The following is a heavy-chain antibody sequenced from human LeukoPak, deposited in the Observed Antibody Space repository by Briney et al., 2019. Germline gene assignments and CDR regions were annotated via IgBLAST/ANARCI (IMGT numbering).Heavy chain of an antibody. CDR3: AKGVGRYSSGLFDY. V-gene: IGHV3-23*01. CDR2: ISGSDSRT. CDR1: GFTFSTYV. D-gene: IGHD6-25*01. Sequence: HPGGSLRLSCAASGFTFSTYVMSWVRQAPGKGLEWVSVISGSDSRTYYADSVKGRFTISRDNSKNTLYLQMNSLRAEDTAVYYCAKGVGRYSSGLFDYWGQGTLVTVSS. J-gene: IGHJ4*02.